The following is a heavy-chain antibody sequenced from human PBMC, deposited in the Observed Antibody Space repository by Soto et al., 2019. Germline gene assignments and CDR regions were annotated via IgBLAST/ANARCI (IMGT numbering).Heavy chain of an antibody. Sequence: SETLSLTCTVSGGFISSYYWSWSRQSPGKGLELIGYIHHTGSTNYNPSLKSRVTMSLDTSRNQFSLKLYSVTAADTAVYYCARSIDSSGFYFSNCWGQGTLVTVSS. J-gene: IGHJ4*02. CDR3: ARSIDSSGFYFSNC. D-gene: IGHD3-22*01. CDR2: IHHTGST. V-gene: IGHV4-59*01. CDR1: GGFISSYY.